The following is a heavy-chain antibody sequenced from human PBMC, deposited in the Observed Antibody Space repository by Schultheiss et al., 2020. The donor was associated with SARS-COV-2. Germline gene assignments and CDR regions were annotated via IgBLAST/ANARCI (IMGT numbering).Heavy chain of an antibody. V-gene: IGHV4-59*12. Sequence: SETLSLTCTVSGGSISSYYWSWIRQPPGKGLEWIGHAYFSGTTYYSPSLESRVTIAVDTSKNQFSLKLSSVTAADTAVYYCARVGASGWWDFDYWGQGTLVTVSS. J-gene: IGHJ4*02. CDR2: AYFSGTT. D-gene: IGHD6-19*01. CDR1: GGSISSYY. CDR3: ARVGASGWWDFDY.